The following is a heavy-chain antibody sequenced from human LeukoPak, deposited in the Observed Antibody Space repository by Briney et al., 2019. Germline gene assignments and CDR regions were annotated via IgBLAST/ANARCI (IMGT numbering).Heavy chain of an antibody. V-gene: IGHV1-69*05. Sequence: SVKVSCKASGGTFSSYAISWVRQAPGQGLGWMGGIIPIFGTANYAQKFQGRVTITTDESTSTAYMELSSLRSEDTAVYYCARGTSRTTVVTLGAFDIWGQGTMVTVSS. J-gene: IGHJ3*02. CDR3: ARGTSRTTVVTLGAFDI. CDR2: IIPIFGTA. CDR1: GGTFSSYA. D-gene: IGHD4-23*01.